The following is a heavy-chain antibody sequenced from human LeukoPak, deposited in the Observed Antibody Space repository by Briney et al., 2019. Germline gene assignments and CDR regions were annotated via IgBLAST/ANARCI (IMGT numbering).Heavy chain of an antibody. CDR3: ARVGKKYSSGWYDGDY. V-gene: IGHV1-69*06. J-gene: IGHJ4*02. CDR1: GGTFSSYA. CDR2: IIPIFGTA. Sequence: SVKVSCKASGGTFSSYAISWVRQAPGQGLEWMGGIIPIFGTANYAQKFQGRVTITADKSTSTAYMELGSLRSEDTAVYYCARVGKKYSSGWYDGDYWGQGTLVTVSS. D-gene: IGHD6-19*01.